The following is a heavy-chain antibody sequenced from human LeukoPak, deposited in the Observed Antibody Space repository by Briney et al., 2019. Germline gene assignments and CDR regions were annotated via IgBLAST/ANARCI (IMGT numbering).Heavy chain of an antibody. D-gene: IGHD6-13*01. V-gene: IGHV3-11*01. CDR3: ARRAAAGRCFYY. J-gene: IGHJ4*02. Sequence: GGSLRLSCAVSGFTFSDYYMSWIRQAPGKGLEWVSYICSGGSTISHADSVKRRFTTSSDNAENSLYLQMTSLRAEDTAVHYCARRAAAGRCFYYRGQGTLVTVS. CDR2: ICSGGSTI. CDR1: GFTFSDYY.